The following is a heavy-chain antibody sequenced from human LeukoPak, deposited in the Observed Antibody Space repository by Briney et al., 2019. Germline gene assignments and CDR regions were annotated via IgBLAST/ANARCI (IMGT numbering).Heavy chain of an antibody. CDR1: DGSINSYY. CDR2: IYYRGST. J-gene: IGHJ4*02. V-gene: IGHV4-59*01. CDR3: ARSGTAVAGTWYFDY. D-gene: IGHD6-19*01. Sequence: TSETLSLTCTVSDGSINSYYWSWIRQPPGKGLEWIGYIYYRGSTNYNPSLKSRVTISLDTSKNQFSLRLSPVTAADTAVYYCARSGTAVAGTWYFDYWGQGTLVTVSS.